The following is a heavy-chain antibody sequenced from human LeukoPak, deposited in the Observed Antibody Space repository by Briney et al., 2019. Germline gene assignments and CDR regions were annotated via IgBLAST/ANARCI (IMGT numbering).Heavy chain of an antibody. D-gene: IGHD3-22*01. CDR2: ISWNSGSI. CDR3: AKDPTYYYDSSGYFDY. Sequence: HAGGSLRLSCAASGFTFDDYAMHWARQAPGKGLEWVSGISWNSGSIGYADSVKGRFTISRDNAKNSLYLQMNSLRAEDTALYYCAKDPTYYYDSSGYFDYWGQGTLVTVSS. CDR1: GFTFDDYA. V-gene: IGHV3-9*01. J-gene: IGHJ4*02.